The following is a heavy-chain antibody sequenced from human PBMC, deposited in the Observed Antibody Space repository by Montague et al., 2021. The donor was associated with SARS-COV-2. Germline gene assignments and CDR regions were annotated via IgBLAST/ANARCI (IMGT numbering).Heavy chain of an antibody. CDR2: IYYSGTT. Sequence: SETLSLTCSVSSGSIISSGYYWGWIRQPPGKELEWVGNIYYSGTTYYNPSLQSRGTISVDTSKNHLSLRLSSVTAADTAVYFCARGVIRGVTTPFDYWGQGTQVTVSS. V-gene: IGHV4-39*02. CDR3: ARGVIRGVTTPFDY. D-gene: IGHD3-10*01. J-gene: IGHJ4*02. CDR1: SGSIISSGYY.